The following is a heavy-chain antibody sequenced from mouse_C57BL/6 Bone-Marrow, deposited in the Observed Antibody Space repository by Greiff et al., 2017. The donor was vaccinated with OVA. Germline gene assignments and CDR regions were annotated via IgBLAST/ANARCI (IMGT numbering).Heavy chain of an antibody. V-gene: IGHV1-69*01. CDR1: GYTFTSSW. J-gene: IGHJ3*01. Sequence: QVQLQQPGAELVMPGASVKLSCKASGYTFTSSWMHWVKQRPGQGLEWIGEIDPSDSYTNYNQKFKGKSTLTVDKSSSTAYMQRSSLTSEDSAVYYGARWGYYDYAWFAYWGQGTLVTVSA. CDR2: IDPSDSYT. CDR3: ARWGYYDYAWFAY. D-gene: IGHD2-4*01.